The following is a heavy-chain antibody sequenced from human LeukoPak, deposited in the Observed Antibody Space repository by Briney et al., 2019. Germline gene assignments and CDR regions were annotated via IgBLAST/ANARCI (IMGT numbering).Heavy chain of an antibody. D-gene: IGHD6-13*01. V-gene: IGHV3-74*01. CDR3: AREEHRLAEAGTSAFDL. J-gene: IGHJ3*01. CDR2: INRDGGLT. Sequence: PGGSLRLPCVASGFTFSENWMHWVRQAPGEGLAWVSHINRDGGLTNYADSVKGRFTISRDNARNTVYLQMSSLRVEDTAIYFCAREEHRLAEAGTSAFDLGGQGTLVTVSP. CDR1: GFTFSENW.